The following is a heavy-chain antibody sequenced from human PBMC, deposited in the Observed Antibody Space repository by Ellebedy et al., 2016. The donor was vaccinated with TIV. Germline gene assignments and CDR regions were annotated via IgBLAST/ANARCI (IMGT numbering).Heavy chain of an antibody. V-gene: IGHV1-8*01. CDR2: MNPNSGNT. CDR1: GYTFTSYD. J-gene: IGHJ6*03. CDR3: ARARDYYYYMDV. Sequence: ASVKVSXXASGYTFTSYDINWVRQATGQGLEWMGWMNPNSGNTGYAQKFQGRVTMTRNTSISTAYMELSSLRSEDTAVYYCARARDYYYYMDVWGKGTTVTVSS.